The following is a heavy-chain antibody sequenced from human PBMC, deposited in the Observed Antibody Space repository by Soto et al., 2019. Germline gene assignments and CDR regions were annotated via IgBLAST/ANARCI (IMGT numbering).Heavy chain of an antibody. Sequence: ASVKVSCKVSGYTLTELSMHWVRQAPGKGLEWMEGFDPEDGETIYAQKFQGRVTMTEDTSTDTAYMELSSLRSEDTAVYYCATGLIAAAGTATFADWGQGTLVTVSS. J-gene: IGHJ4*02. V-gene: IGHV1-24*01. D-gene: IGHD6-13*01. CDR1: GYTLTELS. CDR2: FDPEDGET. CDR3: ATGLIAAAGTATFAD.